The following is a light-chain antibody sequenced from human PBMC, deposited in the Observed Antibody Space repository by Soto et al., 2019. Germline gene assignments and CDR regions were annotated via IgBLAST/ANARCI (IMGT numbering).Light chain of an antibody. CDR3: QQYGGSPIT. CDR2: GAS. J-gene: IGKJ5*01. Sequence: FLTQSPGTLSLSAGGRATLSCRASQSVSRRLAWYQQRPGPSPRLLISGASMRASGVPARFIGRGSGTDFTLTITRLEHEDFAVYYCQQYGGSPITFGLGTRLEIK. CDR1: QSVSRR. V-gene: IGKV3-20*01.